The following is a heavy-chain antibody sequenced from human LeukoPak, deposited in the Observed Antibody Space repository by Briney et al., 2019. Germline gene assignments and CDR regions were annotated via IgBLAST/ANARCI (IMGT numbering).Heavy chain of an antibody. CDR2: IRYDGSNK. Sequence: GGSLRLSCAASGFTFSSYGMHWVRQAPGKGLEWVAFIRYDGSNKYYADSVKGRFTISRDNSKNTLYLQMNSLRAEDTAVYYCANLWDGYCSSTSCYDNYYYYMDVWGKGTTVTISS. CDR3: ANLWDGYCSSTSCYDNYYYYMDV. V-gene: IGHV3-30*02. J-gene: IGHJ6*03. D-gene: IGHD2-2*01. CDR1: GFTFSSYG.